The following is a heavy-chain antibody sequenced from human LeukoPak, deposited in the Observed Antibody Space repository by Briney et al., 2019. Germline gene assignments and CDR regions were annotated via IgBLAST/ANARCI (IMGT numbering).Heavy chain of an antibody. CDR3: AKDDSYGGNSNFDY. Sequence: GGSLRLSCTASGFTFSSHAMSWVRQGPGKGPEWVSAVSGTGGSTYYADSVKGRFTISRDNAKNSLYLQMNSLRAEDTALYYCAKDDSYGGNSNFDYWGQGTLVTVSS. D-gene: IGHD4-23*01. J-gene: IGHJ4*02. CDR1: GFTFSSHA. CDR2: VSGTGGST. V-gene: IGHV3-23*01.